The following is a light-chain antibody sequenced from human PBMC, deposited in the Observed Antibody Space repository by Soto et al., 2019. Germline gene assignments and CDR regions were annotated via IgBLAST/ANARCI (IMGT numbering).Light chain of an antibody. CDR1: QSISSN. J-gene: IGKJ2*01. CDR2: SAS. Sequence: EIVMTQAPATLSVSPGERATLSCRASQSISSNLAWYQQKPGQAPTLLIYSASTRATGIPVRFSGSGSGTEATVSTGSLLSDGFAVHYCQQYSILPYTFGQGAKLEMK. CDR3: QQYSILPYT. V-gene: IGKV3-15*01.